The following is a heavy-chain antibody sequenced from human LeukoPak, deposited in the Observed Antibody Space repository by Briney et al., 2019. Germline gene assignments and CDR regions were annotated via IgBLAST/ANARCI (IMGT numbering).Heavy chain of an antibody. Sequence: GGSLRLSWAGSGFTFSAYTMGWVRQAPGKGLELVSSFTSSRSSLYYANSVKGRFTISRDNAKNSLYLQLNSLRAEATAVYYCARRWGFYYFDSWGQGTLVTASS. J-gene: IGHJ4*02. V-gene: IGHV3-21*01. CDR1: GFTFSAYT. D-gene: IGHD2/OR15-2a*01. CDR3: ARRWGFYYFDS. CDR2: FTSSRSSL.